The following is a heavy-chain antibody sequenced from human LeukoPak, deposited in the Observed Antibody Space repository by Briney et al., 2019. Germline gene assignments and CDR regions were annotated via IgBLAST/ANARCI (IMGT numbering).Heavy chain of an antibody. J-gene: IGHJ5*02. CDR2: IRYDGSNK. V-gene: IGHV3-30*02. Sequence: GGSLRLSCAASGFTFSSYGMHWVRQAPGKGLEWVAFIRYDGSNKYYADSVKGRFTISRDNSKNTLYLQMNSLTSDDTAVYYCARRWAILVITPTKVELGESWFDPWGQGTLVTVSS. D-gene: IGHD3-10*01. CDR1: GFTFSSYG. CDR3: ARRWAILVITPTKVELGESWFDP.